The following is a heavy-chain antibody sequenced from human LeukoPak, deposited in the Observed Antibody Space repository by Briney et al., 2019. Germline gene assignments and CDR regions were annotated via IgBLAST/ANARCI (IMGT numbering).Heavy chain of an antibody. CDR3: ASDPLGYSSGWS. J-gene: IGHJ4*02. V-gene: IGHV1-46*01. CDR1: GYTFTSYF. Sequence: ASVKVSCKASGYTFTSYFMHWVRQAPGQGLEWMGIINPSGGSTSYAQKFQGRVTMTRDTSTSTVYMELSSLRSEDTAVYYCASDPLGYSSGWSWGQGTLVTVSS. D-gene: IGHD6-19*01. CDR2: INPSGGST.